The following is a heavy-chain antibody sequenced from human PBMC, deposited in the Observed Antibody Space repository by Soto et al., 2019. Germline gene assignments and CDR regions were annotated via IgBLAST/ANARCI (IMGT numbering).Heavy chain of an antibody. CDR2: MNPNSGNT. Sequence: ASVKVSCKASGYTFTSYDISWVRQATGQGLEWMGWMNPNSGNTGYAQKFQGRVTITRDTSASTAYMELSSLRSEDTAVYYCASDHRAMALAFDYWGQGTLVTVSS. J-gene: IGHJ4*02. CDR3: ASDHRAMALAFDY. CDR1: GYTFTSYD. D-gene: IGHD5-18*01. V-gene: IGHV1-8*01.